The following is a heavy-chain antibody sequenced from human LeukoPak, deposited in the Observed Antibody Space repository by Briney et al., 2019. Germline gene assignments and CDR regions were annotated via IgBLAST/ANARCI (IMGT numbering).Heavy chain of an antibody. CDR1: GFTFSSHA. CDR2: ISGGGDNT. CDR3: ANLTYNDFWSGYQYFQH. Sequence: GGSLRLSCAASGFTFSSHAMSWVRQAPGKGLEWVSAISGGGDNTYYADSVKGRFTISRDNSNNTLYLQMNSLRAEDTDLYYGANLTYNDFWSGYQYFQHWGQGTLVTVSS. D-gene: IGHD3-3*01. J-gene: IGHJ1*01. V-gene: IGHV3-23*01.